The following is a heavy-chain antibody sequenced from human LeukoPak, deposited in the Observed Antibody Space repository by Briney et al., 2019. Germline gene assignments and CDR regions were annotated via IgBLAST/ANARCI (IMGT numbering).Heavy chain of an antibody. J-gene: IGHJ4*02. CDR3: ARDARSHCGTDACYGPYFDY. V-gene: IGHV3-48*01. CDR1: GFTFDDYA. CDR2: IRGSSTTI. D-gene: IGHD2-2*01. Sequence: GRSLRLSCAASGFTFDDYAMHWVRQAPGKALEWISYIRGSSTTIYYADSVKGRFTISRDNGRNSLYLQMNDLRAEDTGVYFCARDARSHCGTDACYGPYFDYWGQGSVVTVSS.